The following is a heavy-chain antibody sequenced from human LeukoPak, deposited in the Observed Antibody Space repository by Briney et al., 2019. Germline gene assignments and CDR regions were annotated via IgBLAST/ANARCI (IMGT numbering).Heavy chain of an antibody. J-gene: IGHJ3*02. Sequence: GESLKISCQGSGYSFTNSWIGWVRQMPGKGLEWMGIIYPGDSDTTYSPSFQGQVTISADKSISTAYLQWSSLKASDTAMYYCARLRPQDAFDIWGQGTMVTVSS. CDR1: GYSFTNSW. V-gene: IGHV5-51*01. CDR2: IYPGDSDT. CDR3: ARLRPQDAFDI.